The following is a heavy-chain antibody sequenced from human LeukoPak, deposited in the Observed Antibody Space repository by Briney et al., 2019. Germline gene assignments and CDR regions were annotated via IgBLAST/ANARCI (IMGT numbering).Heavy chain of an antibody. Sequence: GVSLKISCKGSGYSFTSYWIGWVRQMPGKGLEWMGIIYPGDSDTRYSPSFQGQVTISADKSISTAYLQWSSLKASDTTMYYCARRGIAVGEGTYFDYWGQGTLVTVSS. V-gene: IGHV5-51*01. CDR2: IYPGDSDT. D-gene: IGHD6-19*01. J-gene: IGHJ4*02. CDR3: ARRGIAVGEGTYFDY. CDR1: GYSFTSYW.